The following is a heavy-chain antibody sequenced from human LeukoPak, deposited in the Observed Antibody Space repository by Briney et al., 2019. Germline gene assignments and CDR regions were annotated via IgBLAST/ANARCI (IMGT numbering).Heavy chain of an antibody. CDR2: INHSGST. CDR1: GGSISSYY. J-gene: IGHJ5*02. Sequence: PSETLSLTCTVSGGSISSYYWSWIRQPAGKGLEWIGEINHSGSTNYNPSLKSRVTISVDTSKNQFSLKLSSVTAADTAVYYCARGVGYCSSTSCYTNWFDPWGQGTLVTVSS. D-gene: IGHD2-2*02. V-gene: IGHV4-34*01. CDR3: ARGVGYCSSTSCYTNWFDP.